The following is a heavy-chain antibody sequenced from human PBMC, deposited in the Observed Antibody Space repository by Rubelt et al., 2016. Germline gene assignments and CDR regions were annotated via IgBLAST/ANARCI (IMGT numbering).Heavy chain of an antibody. CDR3: ARDHSSGWYLEGFFDY. CDR2: IYPSGSP. V-gene: IGHV4-38-2*02. CDR1: GYSISSGYY. J-gene: IGHJ4*02. D-gene: IGHD6-19*01. Sequence: QVQLQESGPGLVKPSETLSLTCTVSGYSISSGYYWGWIRQPPGKGLEWIGSIYPSGSPYYNPSLKSRVPSSVDTPKNQCSLRLSSVTAADTAVYYCARDHSSGWYLEGFFDYWGQGTLVTVSS.